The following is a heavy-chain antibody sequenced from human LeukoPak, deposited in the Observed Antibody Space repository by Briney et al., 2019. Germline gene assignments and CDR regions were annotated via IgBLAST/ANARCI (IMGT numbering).Heavy chain of an antibody. CDR3: AREQSYGEVNWFDP. J-gene: IGHJ5*02. Sequence: GGSLRLSCAASGFTFSSYAMHWVRQAPGKGLEWVAVISYDGSNKYYADSVKGRFTISRDNSKNTLYLQMNSLRAEDTAMYYCAREQSYGEVNWFDPWGQGTLVTVSS. CDR2: ISYDGSNK. D-gene: IGHD1-26*01. V-gene: IGHV3-30-3*01. CDR1: GFTFSSYA.